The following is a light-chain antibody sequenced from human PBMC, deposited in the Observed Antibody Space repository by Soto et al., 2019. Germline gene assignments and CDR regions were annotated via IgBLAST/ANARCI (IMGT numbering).Light chain of an antibody. CDR1: SSDVGGYSY. Sequence: QSVLTQPASVSGSPGQSIAISCTGTSSDVGGYSYVSWYQQQPGKAPKLVISDASNRPSGVSDRFSGSKSGNTASLTISRLQTEDEADYYCASYTTSSTYVFGTGTKVTVL. CDR3: ASYTTSSTYV. J-gene: IGLJ1*01. V-gene: IGLV2-14*01. CDR2: DAS.